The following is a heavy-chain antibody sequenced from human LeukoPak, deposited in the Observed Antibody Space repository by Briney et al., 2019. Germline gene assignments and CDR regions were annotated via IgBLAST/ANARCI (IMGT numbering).Heavy chain of an antibody. CDR3: ARETPPYYYGSGSSSNFDY. D-gene: IGHD3-10*01. CDR2: IYYSGST. CDR1: GGSISSGDYY. V-gene: IGHV4-30-4*08. J-gene: IGHJ4*02. Sequence: SQTLSLTCTVSGGSISSGDYYWSWIRQPPGKGLEWIGYIYYSGSTYYNPSLKIRVTISVDTSKNQFSLKLSSVTAADTAVYYCARETPPYYYGSGSSSNFDYWGQGTLVTVSS.